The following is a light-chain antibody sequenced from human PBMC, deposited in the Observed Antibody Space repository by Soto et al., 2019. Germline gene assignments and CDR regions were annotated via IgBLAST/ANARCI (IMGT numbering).Light chain of an antibody. Sequence: EIVLTQSPGTLSLSPGERATLSCRASQSVSSSYLAWYQQKPGQAPRLLIYGASSRATGIPDRFSGSGSGTDFTLTISRLEPEDFAVYYCQQYVIPPTFGHGTKVDIK. J-gene: IGKJ1*01. CDR1: QSVSSSY. V-gene: IGKV3-20*01. CDR2: GAS. CDR3: QQYVIPPT.